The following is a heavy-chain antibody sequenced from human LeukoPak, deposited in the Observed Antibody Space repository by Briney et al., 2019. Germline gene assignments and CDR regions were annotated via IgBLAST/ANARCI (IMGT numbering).Heavy chain of an antibody. CDR1: GFTFSNYA. Sequence: GGSLRLSCAASGFTFSNYAMSWVRQAPGKGLEWVSYISSSSTIYYADSVKGRFTISRDNAKNSLYLQMNSLRDEDTAVYYCARGGIAVAGHYWGQGTLVTVSS. CDR3: ARGGIAVAGHY. V-gene: IGHV3-48*02. D-gene: IGHD6-19*01. CDR2: ISSSSTI. J-gene: IGHJ4*02.